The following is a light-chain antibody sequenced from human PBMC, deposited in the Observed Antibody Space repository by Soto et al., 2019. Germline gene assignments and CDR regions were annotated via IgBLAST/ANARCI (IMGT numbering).Light chain of an antibody. CDR2: AAS. Sequence: DIQMTQSPSSVSASVGDRVAITCRASRDIGTWLAWYQQIPGKAPKLLIFAASTLQNRVPSRFSGSGSGIDFTLSISGLQPEDFATYYCHQASVLPFTFGPGTKVDIK. CDR1: RDIGTW. V-gene: IGKV1-12*01. J-gene: IGKJ3*01. CDR3: HQASVLPFT.